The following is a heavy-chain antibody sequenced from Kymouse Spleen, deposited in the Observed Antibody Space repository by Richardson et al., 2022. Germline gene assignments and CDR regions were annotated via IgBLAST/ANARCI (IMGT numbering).Heavy chain of an antibody. Sequence: QVQLVQSGAEVKKPGASVKVSCKASGYTFTSYDINWVRQATGQGLEWMGWMNPNSGNTGYAQKFQGRVTMTRNTSISTAYMELSSLRSEDTAVYYCARGGFLEWLLNYYYYGMDVWGQGTTVTVSS. D-gene: IGHD3-3*01. CDR1: GYTFTSYD. J-gene: IGHJ6*02. CDR2: MNPNSGNT. CDR3: ARGGFLEWLLNYYYYGMDV. V-gene: IGHV1-8*01.